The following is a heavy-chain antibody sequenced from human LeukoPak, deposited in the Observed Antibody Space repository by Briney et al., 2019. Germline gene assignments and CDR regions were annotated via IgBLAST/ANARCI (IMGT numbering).Heavy chain of an antibody. CDR3: ARAPASSDTYFDY. D-gene: IGHD2-15*01. Sequence: PGGSRRLSCAASGFTFSSYAMHWVRQAPGKGLEYVSAISSNGGSTYYANSVKGRFTISRDNSKNTLYLQMGSLRAEDMAVYYCARAPASSDTYFDYWGQGTLVTVSS. J-gene: IGHJ4*02. CDR2: ISSNGGST. V-gene: IGHV3-64*01. CDR1: GFTFSSYA.